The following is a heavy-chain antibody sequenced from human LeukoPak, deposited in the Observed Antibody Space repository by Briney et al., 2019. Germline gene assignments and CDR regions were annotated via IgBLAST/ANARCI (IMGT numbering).Heavy chain of an antibody. J-gene: IGHJ4*02. Sequence: GGSLRLSCAASGFTFSSYAMSWVRQAPGKGLEWVSAISGSGGSTYYADSVKGRFTISRDNSKNTLYLQMNGLRAEDTAVYYCACRRVINYFDYWGQGTLVTVSS. D-gene: IGHD3-10*01. CDR3: ACRRVINYFDY. V-gene: IGHV3-23*01. CDR1: GFTFSSYA. CDR2: ISGSGGST.